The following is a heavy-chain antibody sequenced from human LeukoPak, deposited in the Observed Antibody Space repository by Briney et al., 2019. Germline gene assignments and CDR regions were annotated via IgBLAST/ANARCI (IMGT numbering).Heavy chain of an antibody. CDR1: GGSFSGYY. J-gene: IGHJ4*02. CDR2: INHSGSA. CDR3: ARGQVWGLLYIDY. V-gene: IGHV4-34*01. D-gene: IGHD5-18*01. Sequence: SETLSLTCAAYGGSFSGYYWTWVRQPPGKGLEWIGEINHSGSANYNPSLKSRVAISVDTSRNQFSLKLRSLTAADTAFYYCARGQVWGLLYIDYWGQGALVTVSS.